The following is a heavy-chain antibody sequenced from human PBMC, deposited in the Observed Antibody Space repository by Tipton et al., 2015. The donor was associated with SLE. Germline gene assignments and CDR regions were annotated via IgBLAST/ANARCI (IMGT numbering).Heavy chain of an antibody. V-gene: IGHV3-23*03. J-gene: IGHJ4*02. D-gene: IGHD1-26*01. CDR1: GFTFSSYA. Sequence: SLRLSCAASGFTFSSYAMSWVRQAPGKGLEWVSVIYSGGSSTYYADSVKGRFTISRGNSKNTLYQQMNSLRAEDTAVYYCAKPRWELGLDYFDYWGQGTLVTVSS. CDR2: IYSGGSST. CDR3: AKPRWELGLDYFDY.